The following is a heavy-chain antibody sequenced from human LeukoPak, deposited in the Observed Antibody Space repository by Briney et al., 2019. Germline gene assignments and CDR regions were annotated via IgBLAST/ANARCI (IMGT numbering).Heavy chain of an antibody. Sequence: SVKVSCKASGGTFSSYAISWVRQAPGQGLEWMGGIIPIFGTANYAQKFQGRVTITADESTSTAYMELSSLRSEDTAVYYCARDWEDGYNPYVFDIWGQGTMVTDSS. CDR1: GGTFSSYA. CDR3: ARDWEDGYNPYVFDI. D-gene: IGHD5-24*01. J-gene: IGHJ3*02. V-gene: IGHV1-69*01. CDR2: IIPIFGTA.